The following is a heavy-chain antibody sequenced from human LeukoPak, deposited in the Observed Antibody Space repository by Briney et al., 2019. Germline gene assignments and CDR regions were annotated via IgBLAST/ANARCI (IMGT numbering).Heavy chain of an antibody. CDR1: GFTFSSYA. CDR3: AKEGAPFYDILTGHNYLDY. V-gene: IGHV3-23*01. Sequence: GGSLRLSCAASGFTFSSYAMSWVRQAPGKGLEWVSVISGSDDSTYYADSVKGRFTISRDNSKSMLYLQMNSLRAEDTAVYYCAKEGAPFYDILTGHNYLDYWGQGTLVTVSS. J-gene: IGHJ4*02. D-gene: IGHD3-9*01. CDR2: ISGSDDST.